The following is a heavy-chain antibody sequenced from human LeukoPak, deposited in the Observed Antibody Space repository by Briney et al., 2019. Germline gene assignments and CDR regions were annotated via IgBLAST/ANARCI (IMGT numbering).Heavy chain of an antibody. CDR1: GFTFSSYG. V-gene: IGHV3-NL1*01. CDR3: ARARYSSAWYDC. D-gene: IGHD6-19*01. J-gene: IGHJ4*02. CDR2: IYSGGST. Sequence: QPGGSLRLSCAASGFTFSSYGMHWVRQAPGKGLEWVSVIYSGGSTLYADSVRGRFTISRDNPKNTLYLQMNSLRAEDTAVYYCARARYSSAWYDCWGQGTLVTVSS.